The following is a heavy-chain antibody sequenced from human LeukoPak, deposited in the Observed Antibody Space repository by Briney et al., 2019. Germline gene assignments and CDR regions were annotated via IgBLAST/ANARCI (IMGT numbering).Heavy chain of an antibody. V-gene: IGHV1-2*02. Sequence: ASVKVSCKASGYTLTGHYIHWVRQAPGQGLEWMGWISPHSGFTMYPQRFQGRVTMTTDTSISTAFLEVRRLRSDDTAAYYCARQTWDDALDIWGQGTMITVYS. CDR3: ARQTWDDALDI. CDR1: GYTLTGHY. CDR2: ISPHSGFT. J-gene: IGHJ3*02. D-gene: IGHD1-26*01.